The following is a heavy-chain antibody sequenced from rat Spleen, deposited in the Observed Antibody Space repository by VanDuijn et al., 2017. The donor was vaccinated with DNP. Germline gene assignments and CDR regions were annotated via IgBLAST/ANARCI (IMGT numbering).Heavy chain of an antibody. Sequence: EVQLVESGGGLVQPGRSLKLSCAASGFTFSDYYMAWVRQAPKKGLKWVASISASGGSTSYRDSVKGRFTISRDNAKSILYLQMDSLRSEDTATYYCTTDFERGYWGQGLIVTVSS. CDR2: ISASGGST. J-gene: IGHJ2*01. CDR3: TTDFERGY. V-gene: IGHV5-20*01. D-gene: IGHD1-11*01. CDR1: GFTFSDYY.